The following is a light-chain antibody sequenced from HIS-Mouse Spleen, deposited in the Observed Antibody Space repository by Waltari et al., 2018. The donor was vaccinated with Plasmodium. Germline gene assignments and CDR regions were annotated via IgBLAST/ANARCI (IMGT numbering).Light chain of an antibody. CDR3: SSYAGSNNLV. CDR1: SSDVGGYHY. Sequence: QSALTQPPSASGSPGQSVTIPCTGTSSDVGGYHYVSGYQQHPGKAPKLMIYEVSKRPSGVPDRFSGSKSGNTASLTVSGLQAEDEADYYCSSYAGSNNLVFGGGTKLTVL. J-gene: IGLJ2*01. V-gene: IGLV2-8*01. CDR2: EVS.